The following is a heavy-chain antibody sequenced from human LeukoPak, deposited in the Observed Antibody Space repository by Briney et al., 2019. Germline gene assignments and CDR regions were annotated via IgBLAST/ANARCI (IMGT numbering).Heavy chain of an antibody. V-gene: IGHV1-8*03. Sequence: ASVKVSCKASGYTFTSYDINWVRQATGQGLEWMGWMNPNSGNTGYAQKFQGRITITRNTSISTAYMELSSLRSDDTAVYYCARRPASLAFDYWGQGTLVTVSS. J-gene: IGHJ4*02. CDR1: GYTFTSYD. CDR2: MNPNSGNT. CDR3: ARRPASLAFDY. D-gene: IGHD2-2*01.